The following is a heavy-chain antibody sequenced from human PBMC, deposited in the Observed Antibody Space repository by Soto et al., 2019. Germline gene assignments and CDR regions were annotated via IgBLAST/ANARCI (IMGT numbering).Heavy chain of an antibody. CDR1: GFIFSSYG. D-gene: IGHD6-13*01. CDR3: AKSSGGSSWYPPDH. Sequence: QVQLVESGGGVVQPGGSLRLSCAASGFIFSSYGMQWVRQSPGEGLEWVATTANDGSAQYYADSVKGRFTISRANSKNTLFLQMESLRPEDTGVYYCAKSSGGSSWYPPDHWGQGTLVTVSS. V-gene: IGHV3-30*18. J-gene: IGHJ4*02. CDR2: TANDGSAQ.